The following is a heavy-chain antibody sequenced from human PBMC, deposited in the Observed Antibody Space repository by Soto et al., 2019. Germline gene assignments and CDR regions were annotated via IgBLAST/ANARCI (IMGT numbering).Heavy chain of an antibody. CDR3: AKAPTPVLNYYDSSGYFDY. Sequence: GGSLRLSCAASGFTFSTYAMHWVRQAPGKGLEWVAFISFNGNNKYYADSVKDRFTISRDNPKNTLYLQMNSLRPEDTAVYYCAKAPTPVLNYYDSSGYFDYWGQGTLVTVSS. V-gene: IGHV3-30-3*01. D-gene: IGHD3-22*01. CDR1: GFTFSTYA. J-gene: IGHJ4*02. CDR2: ISFNGNNK.